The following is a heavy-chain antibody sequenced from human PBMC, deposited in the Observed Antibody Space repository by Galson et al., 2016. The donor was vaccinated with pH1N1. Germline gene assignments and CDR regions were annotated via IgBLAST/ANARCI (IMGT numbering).Heavy chain of an antibody. J-gene: IGHJ3*02. V-gene: IGHV5-51*03. CDR1: GYSFTRYW. CDR2: VNPGGSTI. CDR3: ARQYDFGDYRGNAFDI. Sequence: QSGAEVKKSGESLKISCKASGYSFTRYWIAWVRQVPGKGLEWVGVVNPGGSTIRYGPPFQGQVTISSDKSINTAYLQWISLKASDTATYYCARQYDFGDYRGNAFDIWGQGTMVIVSS. D-gene: IGHD4-17*01.